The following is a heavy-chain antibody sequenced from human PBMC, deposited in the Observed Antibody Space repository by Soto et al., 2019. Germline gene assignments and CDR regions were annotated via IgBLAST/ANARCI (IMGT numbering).Heavy chain of an antibody. D-gene: IGHD2-2*01. CDR2: ISYDGSNK. V-gene: IGHV3-30*18. CDR3: AKPRPDTFYCSSTSCPATPPDAFDI. CDR1: GFTFSSYG. Sequence: HPGGSLRLSCAASGFTFSSYGMHWVRQAPGKGLEWVAVISYDGSNKYYADSVKGRFTISRDNSKNTLYLQMNSLRAEDTAVYYCAKPRPDTFYCSSTSCPATPPDAFDIWGQGTMVTVSS. J-gene: IGHJ3*02.